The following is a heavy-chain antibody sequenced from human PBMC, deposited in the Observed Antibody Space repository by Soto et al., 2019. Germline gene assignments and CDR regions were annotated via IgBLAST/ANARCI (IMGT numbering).Heavy chain of an antibody. CDR2: IYYSGST. V-gene: IGHV4-61*01. J-gene: IGHJ4*02. Sequence: SETLSLTCTVSGGSASSGSYYWSWIRQPPGKGLEWIGYIYYSGSTNYNPSLKSRVTISVDTSKNQFSLKVNSMTAADTAVYYCARYRREAVAGYTLDNWGQGILVTVSS. CDR1: GGSASSGSYY. D-gene: IGHD6-13*01. CDR3: ARYRREAVAGYTLDN.